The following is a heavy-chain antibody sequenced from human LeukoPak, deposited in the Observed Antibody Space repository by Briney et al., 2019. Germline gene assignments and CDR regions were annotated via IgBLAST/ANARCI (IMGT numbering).Heavy chain of an antibody. Sequence: ASVKVSSKASGYTFTSYGISWVRQAPGQGLEWMGWISAYNGNTNYAQKLQGRVTMTTDTSTSTAYMELRSLRSDDTAVYYCARVDVVVVAAAIDYYYYYMDVWGKGTTVTVSS. CDR2: ISAYNGNT. CDR3: ARVDVVVVAAAIDYYYYYMDV. D-gene: IGHD2-2*03. CDR1: GYTFTSYG. J-gene: IGHJ6*03. V-gene: IGHV1-18*01.